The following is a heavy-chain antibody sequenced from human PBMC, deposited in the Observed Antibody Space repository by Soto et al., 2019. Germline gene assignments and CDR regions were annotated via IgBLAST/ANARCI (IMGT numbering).Heavy chain of an antibody. CDR2: IYYSGST. V-gene: IGHV4-30-4*01. J-gene: IGHJ6*02. CDR1: GGSISSGDYY. D-gene: IGHD3-22*01. Sequence: KQSQTLSLTCTVSGGSISSGDYYWSWIRQPPGKGLEWIGYIYYSGSTYYNPSLKSRVTISVDTSKNQFSLKLSSVTAADTAVYYCARDLRTYYYDSDYGMDVWGQGTTVTVSS. CDR3: ARDLRTYYYDSDYGMDV.